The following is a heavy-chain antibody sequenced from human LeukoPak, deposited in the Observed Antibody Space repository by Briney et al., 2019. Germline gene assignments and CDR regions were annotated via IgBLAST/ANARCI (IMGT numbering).Heavy chain of an antibody. CDR3: AREPFWSGYYSNLHFDY. CDR2: ISSSSKYI. CDR1: EFTFSSYN. Sequence: GGSLRLSCAASEFTFSSYNMNWVRQAPGKGLEWVSYISSSSKYIYYADSVKGRFTISRDNAKNSLYLQMNSLRAEDTAVYYCAREPFWSGYYSNLHFDYWGQGSLVTVSS. D-gene: IGHD3-3*01. V-gene: IGHV3-21*01. J-gene: IGHJ4*02.